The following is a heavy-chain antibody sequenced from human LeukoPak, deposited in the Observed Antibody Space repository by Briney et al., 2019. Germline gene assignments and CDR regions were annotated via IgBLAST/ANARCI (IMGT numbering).Heavy chain of an antibody. D-gene: IGHD6-19*01. J-gene: IGHJ6*02. CDR1: GVSISSYY. CDR3: ARMARSAPVAGKNYYYYGMDV. Sequence: SSETLSLTCTVSGVSISSYYWSWIRQPPGKGLEWIGYIYYSGSTNYNPSLKSRVTISVDTSKNQFSLKLSSVTAADTAVYYCARMARSAPVAGKNYYYYGMDVWGQGTTVTVSS. CDR2: IYYSGST. V-gene: IGHV4-59*08.